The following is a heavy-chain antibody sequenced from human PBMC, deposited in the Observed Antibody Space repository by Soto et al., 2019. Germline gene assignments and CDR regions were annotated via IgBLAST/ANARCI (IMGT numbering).Heavy chain of an antibody. Sequence: GVSLILSCEASGFTFNTYSMHWVRQPPGKGLEWLAAIWYDGTQKYYADSVKGRFIISRDNSKKTLYLEMNSLRAEDTAVYYCASGALNEYTGGSNFDSWGQGTTVTVSS. CDR3: ASGALNEYTGGSNFDS. CDR2: IWYDGTQK. V-gene: IGHV3-33*01. J-gene: IGHJ4*02. D-gene: IGHD2-8*02. CDR1: GFTFNTYS.